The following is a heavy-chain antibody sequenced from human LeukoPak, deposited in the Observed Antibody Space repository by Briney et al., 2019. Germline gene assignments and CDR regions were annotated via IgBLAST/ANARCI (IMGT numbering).Heavy chain of an antibody. CDR1: GGSIGSGDYY. Sequence: SETLSLTCTVSGGSIGSGDYYWSWIRQPPGKGLEWIGYIYYSGSTNYNPSLKSRVTISVDTSKNQFSLKVNSVTAADTAVYYCARAPGNDYYPYYYMDVWGKGTTVTVSS. D-gene: IGHD4/OR15-4a*01. CDR2: IYYSGST. V-gene: IGHV4-61*08. CDR3: ARAPGNDYYPYYYMDV. J-gene: IGHJ6*03.